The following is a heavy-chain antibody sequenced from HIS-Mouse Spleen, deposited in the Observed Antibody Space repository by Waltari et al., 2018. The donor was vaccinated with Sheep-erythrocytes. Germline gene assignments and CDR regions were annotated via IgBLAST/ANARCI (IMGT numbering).Heavy chain of an antibody. J-gene: IGHJ4*02. D-gene: IGHD4-4*01. CDR3: AKREGYSNYYFDY. CDR1: GFPFRRNG. Sequence: QVQLVESGGGVVQPGRSLSPSCSALGFPFRRNGMHWVRQAPGKGLGWVAVISYDGSNKYYADSVKGRFTISRDNSKNTLYLQMNSRRAEDTAVYYCAKREGYSNYYFDYWGQGTLVTVSS. V-gene: IGHV3-30*18. CDR2: ISYDGSNK.